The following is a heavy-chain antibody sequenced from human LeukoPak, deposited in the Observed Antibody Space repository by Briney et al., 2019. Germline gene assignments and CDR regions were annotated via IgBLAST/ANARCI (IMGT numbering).Heavy chain of an antibody. V-gene: IGHV1-18*01. D-gene: IGHD2-2*02. CDR3: ARVVVIVVVPAAISGYMDV. CDR1: GYTFTSYG. J-gene: IGHJ6*03. Sequence: GASVKVSCKASGYTFTSYGISWVRQAPGQGLEWMGWISAYNGNTNYAQKLQGRVTMTTDTSTSTAYMELRSLRSDDTAVYYCARVVVIVVVPAAISGYMDVWGKGTTVTVSS. CDR2: ISAYNGNT.